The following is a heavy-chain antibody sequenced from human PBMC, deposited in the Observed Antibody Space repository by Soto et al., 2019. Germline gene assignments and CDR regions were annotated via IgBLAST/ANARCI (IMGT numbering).Heavy chain of an antibody. Sequence: QVQLVQSGPEVKKSGSSVKVSCKLSGGTFTTDTISWLRRAPGQGLAWMGRIIPILGTGNYAQKFQGSVTMTEDKSTNTGDMEVRSLTSEDTAVYYGAREEGADNMGTFPCYDLDVWGNGTTVTVSS. CDR2: IIPILGTG. J-gene: IGHJ6*03. CDR3: AREEGADNMGTFPCYDLDV. V-gene: IGHV1-69*08. CDR1: GGTFTTDT. D-gene: IGHD7-27*01.